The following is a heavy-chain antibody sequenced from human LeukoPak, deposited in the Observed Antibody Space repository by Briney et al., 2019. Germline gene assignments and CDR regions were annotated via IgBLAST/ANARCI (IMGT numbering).Heavy chain of an antibody. J-gene: IGHJ5*02. CDR3: ARSAYYDFWSSLADWFDP. CDR2: INAGNGNT. Sequence: ASVKVSCKASGYTFTSYAMHWVRQAPGQRLEWMGWINAGNGNTKYSQEFQGRVTITRDTSASTAYMELSSLRSEDMAVYYCARSAYYDFWSSLADWFDPWGQGTLVTVSS. CDR1: GYTFTSYA. V-gene: IGHV1-3*03. D-gene: IGHD3-3*01.